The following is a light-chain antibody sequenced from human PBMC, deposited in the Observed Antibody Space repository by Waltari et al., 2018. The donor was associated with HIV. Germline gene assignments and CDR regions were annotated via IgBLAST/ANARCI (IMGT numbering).Light chain of an antibody. J-gene: IGLJ2*01. Sequence: QSALTQPPSASGSPGPSVTISCTGTSSSVGRSDSVSWYQPHPGKAPKLLIYEVNNRPSGVPDRFSGSKSGNTASLTVSGLQAEDEAEYSCTSYAGINPVAFGGGTKLTVL. CDR1: SSSVGRSDS. V-gene: IGLV2-8*01. CDR3: TSYAGINPVA. CDR2: EVN.